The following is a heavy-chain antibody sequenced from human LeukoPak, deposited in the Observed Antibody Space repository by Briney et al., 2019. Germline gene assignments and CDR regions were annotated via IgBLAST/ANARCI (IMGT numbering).Heavy chain of an antibody. Sequence: GGSLRLSCAASGFTFRSYAMHWVRQAPGKGLEWVAVISNDGTNKYYADSVRGRFTISRDNTKNTLYLQVNSLRVEDTAVYYCARDTGSQDSSSWYGAVDYWGQATLVTVSS. D-gene: IGHD6-13*01. CDR2: ISNDGTNK. V-gene: IGHV3-30-3*01. J-gene: IGHJ4*02. CDR1: GFTFRSYA. CDR3: ARDTGSQDSSSWYGAVDY.